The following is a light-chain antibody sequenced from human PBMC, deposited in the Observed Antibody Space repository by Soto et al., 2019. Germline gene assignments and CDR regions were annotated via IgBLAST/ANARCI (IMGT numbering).Light chain of an antibody. CDR2: DAS. CDR3: QQYGSSPRT. Sequence: IVLTLSPATQNLSPGERATLSCRASQSVSSYLAWYQQKHGQAPRLXIYDASNRATGIPARFSGSGSGTDLTITISRMEPEDFAVYCCQQYGSSPRTFGQGTKVDIK. J-gene: IGKJ1*01. CDR1: QSVSSY. V-gene: IGKV3-11*01.